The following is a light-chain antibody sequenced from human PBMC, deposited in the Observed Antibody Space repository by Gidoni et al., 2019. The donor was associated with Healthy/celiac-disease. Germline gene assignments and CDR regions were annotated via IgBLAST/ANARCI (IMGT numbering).Light chain of an antibody. J-gene: IGKJ1*01. CDR3: QQRSNWWT. V-gene: IGKV3-11*01. CDR2: DAS. Sequence: EIVLTQSPATLSFSTGESATLSCRASQSVSSYLAWYQQKPGQAPRLLIYDASNRATGIPARFSGSGSGTDFTLTISSLEPEDFAVYYCQQRSNWWTFCQGTKVEIK. CDR1: QSVSSY.